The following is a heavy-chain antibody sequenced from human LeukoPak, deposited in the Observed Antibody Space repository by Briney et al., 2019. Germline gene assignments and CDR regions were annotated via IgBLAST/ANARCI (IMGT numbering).Heavy chain of an antibody. J-gene: IGHJ6*03. Sequence: PSETLSLTCTVSGGSISSYYWSWIRQPAGKGLEWIGRIYTSGSTNYNPSLKSRVTMSVDTSKNQFSLKLSSVTAADTAVYYCARASPIRWQMGYYYYYMDVWGKGTTVTVSS. V-gene: IGHV4-4*07. CDR3: ARASPIRWQMGYYYYYMDV. D-gene: IGHD4-23*01. CDR2: IYTSGST. CDR1: GGSISSYY.